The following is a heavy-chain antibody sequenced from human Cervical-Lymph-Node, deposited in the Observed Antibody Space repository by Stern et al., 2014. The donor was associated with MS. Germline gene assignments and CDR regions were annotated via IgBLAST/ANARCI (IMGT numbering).Heavy chain of an antibody. Sequence: QVQLQESGPRQVKTAETLSLTCSVSRGSISTYYWTWIRQPAGKGLEWIGLVSTPGTNGYNPSLKNRVPISVDPSKIQFSLHLKSVTAADTAMYFCARDGSWSPLDYWGQGILVTVSS. J-gene: IGHJ4*02. D-gene: IGHD6-13*01. CDR3: ARDGSWSPLDY. CDR2: VSTPGTN. CDR1: RGSISTYY. V-gene: IGHV4-4*07.